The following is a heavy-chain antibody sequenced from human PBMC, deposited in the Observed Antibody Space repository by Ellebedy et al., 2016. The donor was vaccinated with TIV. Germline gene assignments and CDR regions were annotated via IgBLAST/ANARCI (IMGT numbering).Heavy chain of an antibody. CDR1: GYSISTGHY. J-gene: IGHJ4*02. CDR3: ARSCSPSCWECLEY. V-gene: IGHV4-38-2*02. D-gene: IGHD2-2*01. CDR2: LTHIGTT. Sequence: GSLRLSXSVSGYSISTGHYWGWIRQPPGKGLEWIGHLTHIGTTNYNPSLQSRVAMSLDSSKTQFSLELKSVTAADTAVYFCARSCSPSCWECLEYWGQGVLVTVSS.